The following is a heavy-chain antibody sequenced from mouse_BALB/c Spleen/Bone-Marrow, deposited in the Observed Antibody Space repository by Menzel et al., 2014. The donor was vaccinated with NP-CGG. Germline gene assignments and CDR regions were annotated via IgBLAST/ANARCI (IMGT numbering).Heavy chain of an antibody. CDR3: ARQGYYGRSDY. V-gene: IGHV4-1*02. CDR2: INPDSRTI. Sequence: EVKLVESGGGLVQPGGSLKLSCAASGFDFSRYWMSWVRQAPGKGLEWIGEINPDSRTINYSPSLKDKFIISRDNAKNTLYLQMSKVRSEDTARYYCARQGYYGRSDYWGQGTTLTVSS. J-gene: IGHJ2*01. CDR1: GFDFSRYW. D-gene: IGHD1-1*01.